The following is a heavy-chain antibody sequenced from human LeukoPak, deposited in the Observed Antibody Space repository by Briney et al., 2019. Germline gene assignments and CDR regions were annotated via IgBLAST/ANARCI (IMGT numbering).Heavy chain of an antibody. CDR1: GFTFSNYG. V-gene: IGHV3-30*03. CDR2: ISYGGSNE. CDR3: ARKFLTGRLIDY. Sequence: GGSLRLSCAASGFTFSNYGMHWARQAQGKGLEWVAVISYGGSNEYYADSVKGRFTISRDTSRNTLYLQMNSLRAEDTALYYCARKFLTGRLIDYWGQGTLVTVSS. D-gene: IGHD7-27*01. J-gene: IGHJ4*02.